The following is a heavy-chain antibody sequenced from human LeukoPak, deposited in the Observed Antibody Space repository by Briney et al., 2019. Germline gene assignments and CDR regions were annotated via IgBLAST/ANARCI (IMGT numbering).Heavy chain of an antibody. V-gene: IGHV1-69*04. J-gene: IGHJ3*02. CDR3: ARPRLHDSGDYFHYPFDI. Sequence: PVKVSCKASGGTFSSYAISWVRQAPGQGLEWMGRIIPILGIANYAQKFQGRVTITADKSTSTAYMELSSLRSEDTAVYYCARPRLHDSGDYFHYPFDIWGQGTMVTVSS. CDR2: IIPILGIA. D-gene: IGHD4-17*01. CDR1: GGTFSSYA.